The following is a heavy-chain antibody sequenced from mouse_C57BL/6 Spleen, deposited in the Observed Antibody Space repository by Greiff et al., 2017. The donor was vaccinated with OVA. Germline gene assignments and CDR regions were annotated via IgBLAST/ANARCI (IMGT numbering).Heavy chain of an antibody. V-gene: IGHV5-6*02. CDR1: GFTFSSYG. CDR3: ARHDGSLDY. J-gene: IGHJ2*01. Sequence: EVMLVESGGDLVKPGGSLKLSCAASGFTFSSYGMSWVRQTPDKRLEWVATISSGGSYTYYPDSVKGRFTISRDNAKNTLYLQMSSLKSEDTAMYYCARHDGSLDYWGQGTTLTVSS. CDR2: ISSGGSYT. D-gene: IGHD1-1*01.